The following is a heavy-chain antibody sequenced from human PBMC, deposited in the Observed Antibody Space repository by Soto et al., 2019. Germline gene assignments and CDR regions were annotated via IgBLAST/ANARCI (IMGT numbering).Heavy chain of an antibody. Sequence: SETLSLTCAVYGGSFSGYYWSWIRQPPGKGLEWIGEINHSGSTNYNPSLKSRVTISVDTSENQFSLKLSSVTAADTAVYYCASDQLLFSDAFAIWGQGTMVTVSS. CDR3: ASDQLLFSDAFAI. J-gene: IGHJ3*02. D-gene: IGHD2-2*01. CDR1: GGSFSGYY. V-gene: IGHV4-34*01. CDR2: INHSGST.